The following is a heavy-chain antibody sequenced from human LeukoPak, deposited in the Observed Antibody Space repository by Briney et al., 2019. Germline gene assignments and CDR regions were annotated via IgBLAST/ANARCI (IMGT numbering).Heavy chain of an antibody. CDR1: GYSISSGYY. J-gene: IGHJ4*02. CDR3: ARRLGYCSSTSCHGLGSDY. D-gene: IGHD2-2*01. Sequence: SETLSLTCAASGYSISSGYYWGWIRQPPGRGLQWIGSIYHSGSTYYNPSLKSRVTISVDTSKNQFSLKLSSVAAADTAVYYCARRLGYCSSTSCHGLGSDYWGQGTLVTVSS. V-gene: IGHV4-38-2*01. CDR2: IYHSGST.